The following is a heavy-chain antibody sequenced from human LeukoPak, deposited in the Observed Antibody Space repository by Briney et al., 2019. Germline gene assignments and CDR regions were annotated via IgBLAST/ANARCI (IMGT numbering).Heavy chain of an antibody. Sequence: GESLKSSCKGSGYSFTSYWIGWVRQVPGKGLGWIGIIYPGYSDTRYSPSLQGQVTISADKSISTRYLQWSSLKASDTAMYYCARTTPPTVVTPTGAFDIWGQGTMVTVSS. CDR1: GYSFTSYW. CDR3: ARTTPPTVVTPTGAFDI. J-gene: IGHJ3*02. CDR2: IYPGYSDT. D-gene: IGHD4-23*01. V-gene: IGHV5-51*01.